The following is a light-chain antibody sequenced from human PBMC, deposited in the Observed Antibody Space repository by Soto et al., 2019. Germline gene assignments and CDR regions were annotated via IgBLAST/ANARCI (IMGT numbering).Light chain of an antibody. J-gene: IGKJ5*01. CDR1: QDIRGA. CDR3: QQFNSYPTT. V-gene: IGKV1-13*02. Sequence: AIPVTQSPSSLSASVGDRVTITCRASQDIRGALAWYQQKPGKAPKLLIYDVSTLENEVPSRFSGSSSGTQCTPAISCLQPGDFGNYYYQQFNSYPTTFGHGTSLVI. CDR2: DVS.